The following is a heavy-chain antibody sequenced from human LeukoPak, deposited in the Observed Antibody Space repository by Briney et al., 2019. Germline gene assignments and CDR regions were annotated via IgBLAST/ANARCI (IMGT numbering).Heavy chain of an antibody. Sequence: GGSLRLSCAASGFTFDDYAMPWVRQAPGEGLEWVSGISWNSGSIGYADSVKGRFTISRDNAKDSLYLQMNSLRAEDTALYYCAKGIVVGGEYYLDYWGQGTLVTVSS. CDR2: ISWNSGSI. CDR3: AKGIVVGGEYYLDY. J-gene: IGHJ4*02. CDR1: GFTFDDYA. D-gene: IGHD3-22*01. V-gene: IGHV3-9*01.